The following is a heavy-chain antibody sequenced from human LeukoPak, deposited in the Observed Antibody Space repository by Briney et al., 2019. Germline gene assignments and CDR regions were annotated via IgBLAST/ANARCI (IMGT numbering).Heavy chain of an antibody. CDR3: ARDWVAGVPFDAFDI. Sequence: GGSLRLSCAASGFTLSSYWMSWVRQAPGKGLEWVANIREDGSEKYYVDSVKGRFTISRDNSQNSVYLHMNSLTAEDTALYYCARDWVAGVPFDAFDIWGQGTMVSVSS. D-gene: IGHD3-10*01. V-gene: IGHV3-7*03. J-gene: IGHJ3*02. CDR1: GFTLSSYW. CDR2: IREDGSEK.